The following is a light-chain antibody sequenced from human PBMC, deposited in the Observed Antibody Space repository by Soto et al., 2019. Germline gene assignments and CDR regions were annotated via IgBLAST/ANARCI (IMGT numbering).Light chain of an antibody. J-gene: IGLJ3*02. CDR3: CSYAGNSGV. CDR2: EVS. Sequence: QSALTQPASVSGSPGRSIIISCTGTSSDVGSYNFVSWYQQHPGKAPKLMIYEVSKRPSGVSNRFSGSKSGNTASLTISGLQPEDEADYYCCSYAGNSGVFGGGTKVTVL. CDR1: SSDVGSYNF. V-gene: IGLV2-23*02.